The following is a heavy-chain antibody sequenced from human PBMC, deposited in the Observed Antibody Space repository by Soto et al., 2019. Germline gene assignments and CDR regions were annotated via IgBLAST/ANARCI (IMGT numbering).Heavy chain of an antibody. D-gene: IGHD3-10*01. CDR1: GGSFSGYY. CDR2: INHSGST. CDR3: ARVRYGSVYYYYYYMDV. V-gene: IGHV4-34*01. Sequence: QVQLQQWGAGLLKPSETLSLTCAVYGGSFSGYYWSWIHQPPGKGLEWIGEINHSGSTNYNPSLKSRVTISVDTSKNQFSLKLSSVTAADTAVYYCARVRYGSVYYYYYYMDVWGKGTTVTVSS. J-gene: IGHJ6*03.